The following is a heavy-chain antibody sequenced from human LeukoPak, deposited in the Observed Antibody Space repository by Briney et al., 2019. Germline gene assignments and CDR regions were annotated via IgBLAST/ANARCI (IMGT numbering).Heavy chain of an antibody. CDR2: ISSSSSYI. CDR3: ARERSGCTDY. J-gene: IGHJ4*02. V-gene: IGHV3-21*01. Sequence: GGSLRLSCAASGFTFSSYSMNWVRQAPGKGLEWVSSISSSSSYIYYADSVKGRFTISRDNAKNSLYLQMNSLKVDDTAVYYCARERSGCTDYWGQGTLVTVSS. CDR1: GFTFSSYS.